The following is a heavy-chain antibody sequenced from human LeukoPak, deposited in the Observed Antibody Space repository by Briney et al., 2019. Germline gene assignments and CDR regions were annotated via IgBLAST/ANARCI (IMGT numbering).Heavy chain of an antibody. CDR2: ISSSGSTI. CDR1: GFTFSSYE. D-gene: IGHD6-19*01. Sequence: GGSLRLSCAASGFTFSSYEMNWVRQAPGKGLEWVSYISSSGSTIFYADSVKGRFTISRDNAKNSLYLQMNSLRAEDTALYYCARVNSIAVAGTHDYWGQGTLVTVSS. CDR3: ARVNSIAVAGTHDY. J-gene: IGHJ4*02. V-gene: IGHV3-48*03.